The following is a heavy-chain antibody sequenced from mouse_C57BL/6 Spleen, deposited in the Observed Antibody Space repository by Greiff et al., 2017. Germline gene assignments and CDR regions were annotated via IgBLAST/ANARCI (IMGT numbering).Heavy chain of an antibody. Sequence: EVMLVESGGGLVQPGGSLKLSCAASGFDFSRYWMSWVRRAPGKGLEWIGEINPDSSTINYAPSLKDKFIISRDTANNTLYLQMSNVRSEDTAHSDYSRTELYEYGIEARDDWGQGTSVTVSS. CDR1: GFDFSRYW. CDR3: SRTELYEYGIEARDD. D-gene: IGHD2-4*01. CDR2: INPDSSTI. V-gene: IGHV4-1*01. J-gene: IGHJ4*01.